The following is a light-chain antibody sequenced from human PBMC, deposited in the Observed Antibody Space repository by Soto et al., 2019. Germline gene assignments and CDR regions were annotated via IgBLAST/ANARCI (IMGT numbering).Light chain of an antibody. CDR1: SSDVGGYNY. V-gene: IGLV2-8*01. Sequence: QSVLTQPPSASGFRGQPVTISCTGTSSDVGGYNYVSWYQQHPGKAPKLMIYEVSKRPSGVPDRFSGSKSGNTASLTVSGLQAEDEADYYCSSYAGSNNFVFGTGTKVTV. CDR3: SSYAGSNNFV. CDR2: EVS. J-gene: IGLJ1*01.